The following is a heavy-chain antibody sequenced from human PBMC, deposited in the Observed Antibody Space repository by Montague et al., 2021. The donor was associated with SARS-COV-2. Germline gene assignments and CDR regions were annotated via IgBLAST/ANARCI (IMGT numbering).Heavy chain of an antibody. D-gene: IGHD3-3*01. CDR2: IFQSGTT. J-gene: IGHJ6*02. V-gene: IGHV4-38-2*02. CDR1: GYSISDGYY. CDR3: AREHWENYYDFWSGTNLASDYPYYGRDV. Sequence: SETLSLTCTVSGYSISDGYYWVWIRQPPGKGLEWIGNIFQSGTTYYNPSLERRSTMSVDTSKNQSSLKLSSVTAADTAVYYCAREHWENYYDFWSGTNLASDYPYYGRDVWGQGTTVTVSS.